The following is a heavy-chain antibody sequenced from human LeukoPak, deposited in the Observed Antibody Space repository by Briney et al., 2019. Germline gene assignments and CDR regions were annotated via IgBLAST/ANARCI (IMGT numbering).Heavy chain of an antibody. CDR3: AKGRGILSPDY. V-gene: IGHV3-33*06. Sequence: PGGSLRLSCAASGFTFSSYGMHWVRQAPGKGLEWVAVIWYDGSNKYYADSVKGRFTISRDNSKNTLYLQMNFLRAEDTAVYYCAKGRGILSPDYWGQGTLVTVSS. CDR2: IWYDGSNK. CDR1: GFTFSSYG. D-gene: IGHD2-15*01. J-gene: IGHJ4*02.